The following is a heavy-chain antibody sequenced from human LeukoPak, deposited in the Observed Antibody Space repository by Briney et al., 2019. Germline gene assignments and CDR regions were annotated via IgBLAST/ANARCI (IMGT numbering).Heavy chain of an antibody. Sequence: ASVKVSCKASGYTFTGYYMHWVRQAPGQGLEWMGWINPNSGDTNYAQKFQGRVTVTRDTSISTAYMELSWLSTDDTAVYYCARVGSSGWYVHPTLDYWGQETLVTVSS. V-gene: IGHV1-2*02. CDR3: ARVGSSGWYVHPTLDY. CDR1: GYTFTGYY. CDR2: INPNSGDT. J-gene: IGHJ4*02. D-gene: IGHD6-19*01.